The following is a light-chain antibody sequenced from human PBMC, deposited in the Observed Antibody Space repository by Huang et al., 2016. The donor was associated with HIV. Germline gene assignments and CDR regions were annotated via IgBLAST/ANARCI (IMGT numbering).Light chain of an antibody. V-gene: IGKV3-11*01. Sequence: EIVLTQSPATLSLFPGERATLSCRASQSVSNYLAWYQQKPGQAPRLLMSDASNRATGIPARFSGSGSATDFTLTINSLEPEDFAVYYCQQRSNWPGTFGQGTKVEVK. CDR3: QQRSNWPGT. CDR1: QSVSNY. CDR2: DAS. J-gene: IGKJ1*01.